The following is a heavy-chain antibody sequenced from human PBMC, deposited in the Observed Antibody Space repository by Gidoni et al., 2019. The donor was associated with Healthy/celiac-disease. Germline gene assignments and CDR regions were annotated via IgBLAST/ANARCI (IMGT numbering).Heavy chain of an antibody. CDR1: GFTFSYYY. CDR2: ISSSSSYT. Sequence: QVQLVESGGGLVKPGGSLRLSCAASGFTFSYYYMSWIRQAPGKGLEWVSYISSSSSYTNYADSVKGRFTISRDNAKNSLYLQMNSLRAEDTAVYYCARVRYGGGYDADWFDPWGQGTLVTVSS. J-gene: IGHJ5*02. CDR3: ARVRYGGGYDADWFDP. D-gene: IGHD5-12*01. V-gene: IGHV3-11*05.